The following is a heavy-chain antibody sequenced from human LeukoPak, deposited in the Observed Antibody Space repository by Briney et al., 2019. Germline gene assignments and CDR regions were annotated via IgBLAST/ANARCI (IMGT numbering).Heavy chain of an antibody. CDR2: ISAYNGNT. CDR3: AKDGVKYSSGNNWFDP. V-gene: IGHV1-18*01. J-gene: IGHJ5*02. Sequence: GASVKVSCKASGYTFTSYGISWVRQAPGQGLEWMGWISAYNGNTNYAQKLQGRVTMTTDTSTSTAYMELRSLRSDDTAVYYCAKDGVKYSSGNNWFDPWGQGTLVTVSS. D-gene: IGHD6-19*01. CDR1: GYTFTSYG.